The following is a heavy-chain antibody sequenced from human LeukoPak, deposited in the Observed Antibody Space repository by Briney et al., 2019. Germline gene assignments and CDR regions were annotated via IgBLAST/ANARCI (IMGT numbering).Heavy chain of an antibody. Sequence: GGSLRLSCAASGFTFSSYAMHWVRQAPGKGLEWVAVISYDGSNKYYADSVKGRFTISRDNAKNSLYLQMNSLRAEDTAVYYCARDPNVDIVATIYAFDIWGQGTMVTVSS. V-gene: IGHV3-30*04. D-gene: IGHD5-12*01. CDR3: ARDPNVDIVATIYAFDI. CDR2: ISYDGSNK. J-gene: IGHJ3*02. CDR1: GFTFSSYA.